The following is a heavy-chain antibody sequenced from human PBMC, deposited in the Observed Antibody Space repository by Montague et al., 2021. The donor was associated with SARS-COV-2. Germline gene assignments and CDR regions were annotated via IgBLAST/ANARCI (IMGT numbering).Heavy chain of an antibody. CDR1: GGSFSGYY. Sequence: SETLSLTCVVYGGSFSGYYWSWIRQPPEKGLEWIGEVNQSGRTNKNPSLKSRVIISVDTSKNQFSLKMSSVTAADTAVYYCVRGPRLGEFSLRVDSWGQGTLVTVSS. J-gene: IGHJ4*02. CDR2: VNQSGRT. D-gene: IGHD3-16*02. CDR3: VRGPRLGEFSLRVDS. V-gene: IGHV4-34*01.